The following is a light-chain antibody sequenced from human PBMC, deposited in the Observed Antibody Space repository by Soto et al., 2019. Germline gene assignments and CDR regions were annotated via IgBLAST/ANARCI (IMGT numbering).Light chain of an antibody. Sequence: EIVMTQSPATLSVSPGERATLSCRASQSVSSNLAWYQQKPGQAPWLLIYGASTRATGIPARFSGSGSGTEFTLTISSLQSEDFAVYYCQQYNNWPITFGQGTRLDIK. CDR3: QQYNNWPIT. J-gene: IGKJ5*01. CDR1: QSVSSN. V-gene: IGKV3-15*01. CDR2: GAS.